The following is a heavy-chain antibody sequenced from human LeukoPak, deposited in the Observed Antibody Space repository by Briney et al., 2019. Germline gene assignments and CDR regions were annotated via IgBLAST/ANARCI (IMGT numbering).Heavy chain of an antibody. J-gene: IGHJ4*02. V-gene: IGHV4-59*08. D-gene: IGHD3-10*01. CDR2: IYYSGST. Sequence: SETLSLTCTVSGGSISSYYWSWIRQPPGKGLEGIGYIYYSGSTNYNPSLKSLVTISVETSKNQFSLKLSSVTAADTAVYYCARRNQPYGSGSYFFDYWGQGTLVTVSS. CDR1: GGSISSYY. CDR3: ARRNQPYGSGSYFFDY.